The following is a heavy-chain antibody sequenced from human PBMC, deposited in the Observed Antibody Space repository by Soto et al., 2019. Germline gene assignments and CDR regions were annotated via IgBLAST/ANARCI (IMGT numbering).Heavy chain of an antibody. CDR2: IYYSGST. Sequence: KSSETLSLTCTVSGGSISSGDYYWSWIRQPPGKGLEWIGYIYYSGSTYYNPSLKSRVTISVDTSKNQFSLKLSSVTAADTAVYYCARGGLLFELGPHWGQGTLVTVSS. CDR1: GGSISSGDYY. CDR3: ARGGLLFELGPH. J-gene: IGHJ4*02. V-gene: IGHV4-30-4*01. D-gene: IGHD3-10*01.